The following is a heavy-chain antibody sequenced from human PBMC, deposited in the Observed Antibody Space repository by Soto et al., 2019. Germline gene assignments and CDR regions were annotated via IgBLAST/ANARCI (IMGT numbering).Heavy chain of an antibody. CDR2: ISGSGGST. CDR3: AKAAGTTVTYYFDY. CDR1: GFTFSSYA. J-gene: IGHJ4*02. Sequence: EVQLLESGGGLVQPGGSLRLSCAASGFTFSSYAMSWVRQAPGKGLEWVSAISGSGGSTYYADSVQGRFTISRDNSKNTMFLQMNRLRAEDTAIYYWAKAAGTTVTYYFDYWGQGTLVTVSS. V-gene: IGHV3-23*01. D-gene: IGHD4-17*01.